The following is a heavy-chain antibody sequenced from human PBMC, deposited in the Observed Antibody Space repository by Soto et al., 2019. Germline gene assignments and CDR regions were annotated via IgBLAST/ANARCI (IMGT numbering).Heavy chain of an antibody. J-gene: IGHJ1*01. V-gene: IGHV4-59*01. Sequence: SSETLSLTCTVSGGSISSYYWSWIRQPPGKGLEWIGYIYYSGSTNYNPSLKSRVTISVDTSKNQFSLKLSSVTAADTAVYYCARDNLIMPHVWGQGTLVTVSS. D-gene: IGHD3-10*01. CDR1: GGSISSYY. CDR3: ARDNLIMPHV. CDR2: IYYSGST.